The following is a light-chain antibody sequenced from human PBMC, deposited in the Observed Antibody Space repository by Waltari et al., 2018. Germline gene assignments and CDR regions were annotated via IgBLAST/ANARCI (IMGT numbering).Light chain of an antibody. CDR1: QSISTY. CDR2: AAS. Sequence: DIQMTQSPSSLSASSGDRVTITCRASQSISTYLNWFQHKPGQAPKLLIYAASSLQSGVPSRFRGSGSGTDFTLTITSLQPEDFATYYCHQTFSHPRPSFGQGTKVDI. CDR3: HQTFSHPRPS. J-gene: IGKJ2*01. V-gene: IGKV1-39*01.